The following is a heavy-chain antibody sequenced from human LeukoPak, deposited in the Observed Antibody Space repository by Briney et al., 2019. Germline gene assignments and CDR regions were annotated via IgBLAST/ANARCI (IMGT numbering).Heavy chain of an antibody. J-gene: IGHJ4*02. CDR2: IKQDGSEE. CDR3: AKGSSGYFAGL. CDR1: GFTYSSYW. D-gene: IGHD3-22*01. V-gene: IGHV3-7*03. Sequence: GGSLSLSCGVSGFTYSSYWMTWVRHATGKGLEWVANIKQDGSEEYYVDSVKGRHTISRDNAKNSLYLQINSLRAEDTALYYCAKGSSGYFAGLWGQGTLVTVSS.